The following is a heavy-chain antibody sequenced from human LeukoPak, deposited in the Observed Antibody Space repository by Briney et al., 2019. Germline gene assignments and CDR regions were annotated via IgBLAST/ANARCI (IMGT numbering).Heavy chain of an antibody. CDR1: GFTLGSYA. Sequence: PGGSLRLSCAGSGFTLGSYAMSWVRQAPGKGLEWVSAISGNGYNTYYADSVKGWFTISSESSGNTLYLQMHNLRAEDTAVYYCAKGVRLWFAFYFDYWGQGTLVTVSS. V-gene: IGHV3-23*01. J-gene: IGHJ4*02. CDR2: ISGNGYNT. D-gene: IGHD3-10*01. CDR3: AKGVRLWFAFYFDY.